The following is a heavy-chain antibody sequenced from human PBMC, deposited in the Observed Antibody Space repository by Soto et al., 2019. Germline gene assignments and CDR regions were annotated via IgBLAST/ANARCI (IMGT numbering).Heavy chain of an antibody. V-gene: IGHV3-30*18. D-gene: IGHD3-22*01. CDR1: GFIFSNYA. J-gene: IGHJ5*02. Sequence: QAHLVESGGGVVQPGRSLRLSCAASGFIFSNYAMHWVRRAPGKGLEWVGLISYDGSNKYYADSMKGRFTISRDNAKNTLFLQMNSLRPEDTAVYHCAKEVGDRSAYYYAPNWFAPWGQGTLVTVSS. CDR2: ISYDGSNK. CDR3: AKEVGDRSAYYYAPNWFAP.